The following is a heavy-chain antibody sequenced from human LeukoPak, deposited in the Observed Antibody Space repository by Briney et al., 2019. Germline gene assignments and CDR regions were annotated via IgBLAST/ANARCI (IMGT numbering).Heavy chain of an antibody. CDR1: GFTFSSYA. D-gene: IGHD1-26*01. CDR2: ISGSGGST. V-gene: IGHV3-23*01. Sequence: QPGGSLRLSCAASGFTFSSYAMSWVRQAPGKGLEWVSAISGSGGSTYYADSVKGRLTISRDNSKNTLYLQMNSLRAEDTAVYYCAKVGSYFNWFDPWGQGTLVTVSS. J-gene: IGHJ5*02. CDR3: AKVGSYFNWFDP.